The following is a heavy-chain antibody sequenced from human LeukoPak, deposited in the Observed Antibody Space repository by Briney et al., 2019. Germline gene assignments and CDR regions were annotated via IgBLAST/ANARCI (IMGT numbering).Heavy chain of an antibody. CDR3: ARVKQWLPQDAFDI. Sequence: ASVKVSCKVSGYTVTELSMHWVRQAPGKGLEWMGGFDPEDGETIYAQKFQGRVTMTRDTSISTAYMELSRLRSDDTAVYYCARVKQWLPQDAFDIWGQGTMVTVSS. CDR2: FDPEDGET. D-gene: IGHD6-19*01. CDR1: GYTVTELS. V-gene: IGHV1-24*01. J-gene: IGHJ3*02.